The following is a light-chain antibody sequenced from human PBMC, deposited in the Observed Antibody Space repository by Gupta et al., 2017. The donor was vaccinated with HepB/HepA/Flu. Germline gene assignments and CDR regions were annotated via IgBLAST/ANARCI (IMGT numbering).Light chain of an antibody. CDR3: QHDNNWPLT. V-gene: IGKV3-15*01. CDR1: QSVSSN. CDR2: DAS. Sequence: EIVMTPSPATLSVSPGERATLSCRASQSVSSNLAWYQQKPGQAPRLVIYDASARATGIPVRFSGSGSGTDFTLTISSLQSEDFAVYYCQHDNNWPLTFGGGTKVEIK. J-gene: IGKJ4*01.